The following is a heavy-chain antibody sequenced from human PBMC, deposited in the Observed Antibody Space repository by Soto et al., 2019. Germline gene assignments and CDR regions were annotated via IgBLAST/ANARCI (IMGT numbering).Heavy chain of an antibody. J-gene: IGHJ5*02. Sequence: GGSLRLSCAASGFTFSSYWMSWVRQAPGKGLEWVANIKQDGSEKYYVDSVKGRFTISRDNAKNSLYLQMNSLRAEDTAVYYCARDQRYFDWLFIPPGWFDPWGQGTLVTVSS. CDR3: ARDQRYFDWLFIPPGWFDP. V-gene: IGHV3-7*01. D-gene: IGHD3-9*01. CDR1: GFTFSSYW. CDR2: IKQDGSEK.